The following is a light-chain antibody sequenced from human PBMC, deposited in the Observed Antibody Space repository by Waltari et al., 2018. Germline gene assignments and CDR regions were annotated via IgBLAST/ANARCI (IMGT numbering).Light chain of an antibody. CDR1: SSDVGGYNL. J-gene: IGLJ2*01. Sequence: QSALTQHASVSGSPGKSITISCTGASSDVGGYNLVSWYQQHPGRVPKLILYEGTKRPSGVSSRFSGSKSGNTASLTISVLQAKDEADYYCSSFAHATTLVFGGGTNVTV. CDR3: SSFAHATTLV. CDR2: EGT. V-gene: IGLV2-23*01.